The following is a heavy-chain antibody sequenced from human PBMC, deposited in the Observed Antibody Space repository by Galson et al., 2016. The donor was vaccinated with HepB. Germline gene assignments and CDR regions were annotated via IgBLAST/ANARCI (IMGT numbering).Heavy chain of an antibody. D-gene: IGHD5-24*01. CDR2: IWYDGTNK. J-gene: IGHJ6*02. V-gene: IGHV3-33*06. CDR1: EFTFINYG. CDR3: AKDGGDGYNFPYYYGMDV. Sequence: SLRLSCAASEFTFINYGMHWVRQAPGKGLGWVALIWYDGTNKYYADSVKGRFTISRDNSKNTVYLQMNSLRAEDTAVYYCAKDGGDGYNFPYYYGMDVWGQGTTVTVSS.